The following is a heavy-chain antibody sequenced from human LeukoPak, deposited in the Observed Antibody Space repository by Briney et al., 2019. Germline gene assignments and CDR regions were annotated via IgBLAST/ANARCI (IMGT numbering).Heavy chain of an antibody. V-gene: IGHV3-21*01. J-gene: IGHJ6*02. Sequence: PGGSLRLSCAASGFTFSSYAMSWVRQAPGKGLEWVSSISRSSIYIYYADSVKGRFTISRDNAENSLSLQMNSLRAEDTAVYYCARDSGDGSGTYYPYGMDVWGQGTTVTVSS. CDR3: ARDSGDGSGTYYPYGMDV. CDR1: GFTFSSYA. D-gene: IGHD3-10*01. CDR2: ISRSSIYI.